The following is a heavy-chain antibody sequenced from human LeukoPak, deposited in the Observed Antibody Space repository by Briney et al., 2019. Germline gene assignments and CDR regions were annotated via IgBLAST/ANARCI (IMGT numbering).Heavy chain of an antibody. CDR3: ARRSGSSWSSFDY. J-gene: IGHJ4*02. CDR1: GFTFNNYA. Sequence: GGSLRLSCAASGFTFNNYAMNWVRKAPGKGREWVSVISGFGGSTYYAPSVKGRLTISRDNFGNMLYLHLDSLRVEDTAIYYCARRSGSSWSSFDYWGQGALVTVSS. CDR2: ISGFGGST. D-gene: IGHD6-13*01. V-gene: IGHV3-23*01.